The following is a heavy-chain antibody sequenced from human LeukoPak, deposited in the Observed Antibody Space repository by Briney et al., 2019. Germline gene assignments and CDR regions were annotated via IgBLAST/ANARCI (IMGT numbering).Heavy chain of an antibody. V-gene: IGHV4-59*01. D-gene: IGHD1-26*01. J-gene: IGHJ4*02. CDR2: IYYSGST. CDR3: ARGGDYSGSSYFDY. CDR1: GGPISSYY. Sequence: SETLSLTCTVSGGPISSYYWSWIRQPPGKGLEWIGYIYYSGSTNYNPSLKSRVTISVDTSKNQFSLKLSSVTAADTAVYYCARGGDYSGSSYFDYWGQGTLVTVSS.